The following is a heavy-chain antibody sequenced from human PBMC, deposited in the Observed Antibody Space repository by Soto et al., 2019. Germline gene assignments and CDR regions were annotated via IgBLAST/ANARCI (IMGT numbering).Heavy chain of an antibody. Sequence: GESLKISYKGSGYSVAGYWITWVRQKPGKGLEWMGRIDPSDSQTYYSPSFRGHVTISVTKSITTVFLQWSSLRASDTAMYYCARQIYDSDTGPNFQYYFDSWGQGTPVTVSS. D-gene: IGHD3-22*01. CDR3: ARQIYDSDTGPNFQYYFDS. CDR2: IDPSDSQT. V-gene: IGHV5-10-1*01. J-gene: IGHJ4*02. CDR1: GYSVAGYW.